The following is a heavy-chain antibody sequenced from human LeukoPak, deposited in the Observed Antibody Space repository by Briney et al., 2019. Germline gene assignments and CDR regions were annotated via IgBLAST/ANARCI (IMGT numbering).Heavy chain of an antibody. D-gene: IGHD3-10*01. CDR2: IWYDGSNK. V-gene: IGHV3-33*01. CDR1: GFTFSSYG. J-gene: IGHJ6*02. Sequence: GGSLRLSCAASGFTFSSYGMHWVRQAPGKGLEWVAVIWYDGSNKYYADSVKGRFTISRDNSKNTLYLQMNSLRAEDTAVYYCARDINSLHYYYGMDVWGQGTTVTVSS. CDR3: ARDINSLHYYYGMDV.